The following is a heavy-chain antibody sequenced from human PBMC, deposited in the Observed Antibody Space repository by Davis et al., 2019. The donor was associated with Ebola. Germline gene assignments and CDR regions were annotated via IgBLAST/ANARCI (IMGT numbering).Heavy chain of an antibody. D-gene: IGHD5-18*01. CDR3: AREGAMEGGDGMDV. J-gene: IGHJ6*02. Sequence: WGSLRLSCAVSGVTIRSNYMSWVRQAPGKGPEWVSVIHSGGSTYYADSVKGRFTISRDYAENTLYLQMNNLRAEDTAVYYCAREGAMEGGDGMDVWGQGTTVTVSS. V-gene: IGHV3-53*01. CDR1: GVTIRSNY. CDR2: IHSGGST.